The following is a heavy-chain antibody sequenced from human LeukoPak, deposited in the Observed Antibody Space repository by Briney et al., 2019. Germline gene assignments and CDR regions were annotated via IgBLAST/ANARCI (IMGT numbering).Heavy chain of an antibody. V-gene: IGHV4-39*01. CDR2: MSYGGTS. CDR3: ARHSGMVDRHFAH. Sequence: SETLSLTCNVSGGSVVISSYYWGWVRQSPGKGLEWIGSMSYGGTSYYNPSLKSRVTMSVDTSKNTFSLKVTSVTAADTAVYFWARHSGMVDRHFAHWGQGTLVPVSS. J-gene: IGHJ4*02. CDR1: GGSVVISSYY. D-gene: IGHD3-3*01.